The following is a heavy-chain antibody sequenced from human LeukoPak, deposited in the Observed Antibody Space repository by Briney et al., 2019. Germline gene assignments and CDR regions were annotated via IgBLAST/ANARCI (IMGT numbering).Heavy chain of an antibody. CDR3: TRERIVGAASDC. V-gene: IGHV3-21*01. D-gene: IGHD1-26*01. Sequence: GGSLRLSCAASGFTFSSYSMNWVRQAPGKGLEWVSSISSSSNYIYYADSVKGRFTISRDNVKNSLYLQMNSLRPDDTAVYYCTRERIVGAASDCWGQGTLVTVSS. J-gene: IGHJ4*02. CDR1: GFTFSSYS. CDR2: ISSSSNYI.